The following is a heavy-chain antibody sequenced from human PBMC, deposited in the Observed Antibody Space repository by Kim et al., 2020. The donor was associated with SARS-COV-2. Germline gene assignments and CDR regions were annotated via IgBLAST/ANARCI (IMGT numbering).Heavy chain of an antibody. Sequence: ASVKVSCKASGYTFTTYAMCWLRQAPGQGLEWMGWINTNTGNPTYVQGFTGRFVFSVDTSVSTTYLEINSLKVEDTAVYYCARDVYVSGSYPLRHWGQGTLVTVSS. CDR1: GYTFTTYA. D-gene: IGHD3-10*01. CDR2: INTNTGNP. CDR3: ARDVYVSGSYPLRH. V-gene: IGHV7-4-1*02. J-gene: IGHJ4*02.